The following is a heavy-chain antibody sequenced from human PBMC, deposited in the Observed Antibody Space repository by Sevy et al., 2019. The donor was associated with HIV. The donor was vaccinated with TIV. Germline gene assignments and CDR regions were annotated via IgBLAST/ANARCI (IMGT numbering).Heavy chain of an antibody. D-gene: IGHD3-3*01. V-gene: IGHV4-59*01. CDR2: IYYSGST. CDR3: ARMAACPEWAFDY. CDR1: GGSISSYY. J-gene: IGHJ4*02. Sequence: SETLSLTCTVSGGSISSYYWSWIRQPPGKGLEWMGYIYYSGSTNYNPSFKSRVTISVDTSKNQFSLRLSTVTAADTAVYYCARMAACPEWAFDYWGQGTLVTVSS.